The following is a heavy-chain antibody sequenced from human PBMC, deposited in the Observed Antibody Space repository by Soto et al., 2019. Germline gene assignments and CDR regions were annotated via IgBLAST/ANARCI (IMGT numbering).Heavy chain of an antibody. CDR3: ARDSSDYTNSVVSDY. D-gene: IGHD4-4*01. CDR2: IWYDGSKK. CDR1: GFTFTYYG. Sequence: QVPLVESGGGVVPPGRSLRLSCAASGFTFTYYGMNWFRQAPGKGLQWVAVIWYDGSKKYYADSVKGRSTISRDNSKNTLYLQMNSLRAEDTAVYYCARDSSDYTNSVVSDYWGQGTLVTVSS. V-gene: IGHV3-33*01. J-gene: IGHJ4*02.